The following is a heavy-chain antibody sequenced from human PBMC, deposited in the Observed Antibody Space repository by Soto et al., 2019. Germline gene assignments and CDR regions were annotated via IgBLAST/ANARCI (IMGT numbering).Heavy chain of an antibody. Sequence: SETLSLTCAVYGGSFSGYYWSWIRQPPGKGLEWIGEINHSGSTNYNPSLKSRVTISVDTSKNQFSLKLSSVTAADTAVYYCARGSGGVSIVLMVYASRFDYWGQGTLVT. CDR3: ARGSGGVSIVLMVYASRFDY. V-gene: IGHV4-34*01. D-gene: IGHD2-8*01. CDR1: GGSFSGYY. J-gene: IGHJ4*02. CDR2: INHSGST.